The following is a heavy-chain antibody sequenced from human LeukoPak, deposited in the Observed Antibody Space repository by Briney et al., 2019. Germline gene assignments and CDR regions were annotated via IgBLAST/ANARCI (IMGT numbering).Heavy chain of an antibody. CDR2: IQYAGSDK. Sequence: GGSLRLSCAASGFTFSGSAMHWVRQAPGKGLGWVAFIQYAGSDKYYTDSVKGRFTISRDNSKNTLYLRMNSLRVEDTAVYYCAKGWDVDTAIDYWGQGALVTVSS. CDR3: AKGWDVDTAIDY. CDR1: GFTFSGSA. J-gene: IGHJ4*02. V-gene: IGHV3-30*02. D-gene: IGHD5-18*01.